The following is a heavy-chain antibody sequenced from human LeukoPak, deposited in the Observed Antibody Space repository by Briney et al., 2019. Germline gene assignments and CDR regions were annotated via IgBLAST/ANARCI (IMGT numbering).Heavy chain of an antibody. J-gene: IGHJ4*02. CDR1: GYSFTTNW. V-gene: IGHV5-51*01. D-gene: IGHD3-22*01. CDR3: ARRSYDSSVYYRYMYYFDY. Sequence: GESLKISCKGSGYSFTTNWIGWVRQMPGKGLEWMGIIYPGDSDTRYSPSFQGQVTISVDKSISTAYLQWSSLKASDTATYYCARRSYDSSVYYRYMYYFDYWGQGTLVTVSS. CDR2: IYPGDSDT.